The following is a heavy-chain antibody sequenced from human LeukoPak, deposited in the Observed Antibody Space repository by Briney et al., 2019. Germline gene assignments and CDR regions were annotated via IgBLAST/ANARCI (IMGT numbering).Heavy chain of an antibody. CDR2: ISYDGSNK. Sequence: PGGSLRLSCVASGFIFSSYGMHWVRQAPGKGLEWVAVISYDGSNKYYADSVKGRFTISRDNSKNTLYLQMNSLRAEDTAVYHCAKRSPPGGVRGVNRGYYFDYWGQGTLVTVSS. D-gene: IGHD3-10*01. J-gene: IGHJ4*02. CDR3: AKRSPPGGVRGVNRGYYFDY. CDR1: GFIFSSYG. V-gene: IGHV3-30*18.